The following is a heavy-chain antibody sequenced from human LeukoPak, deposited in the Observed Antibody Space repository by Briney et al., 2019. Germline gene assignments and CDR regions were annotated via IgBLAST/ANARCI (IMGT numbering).Heavy chain of an antibody. V-gene: IGHV3-21*01. CDR3: ARDYYYDGSGYYV. D-gene: IGHD3-22*01. J-gene: IGHJ4*02. CDR1: GFTFSSYS. Sequence: PGGSLRLSCAASGFTFSSYSMNWVRQAPGKGLEWVSSISSSSSYIYYADSVKGRFTISRDNAKNSLYLQMNNLRAEGTAVYYCARDYYYDGSGYYVWGQGTLVTVSS. CDR2: ISSSSSYI.